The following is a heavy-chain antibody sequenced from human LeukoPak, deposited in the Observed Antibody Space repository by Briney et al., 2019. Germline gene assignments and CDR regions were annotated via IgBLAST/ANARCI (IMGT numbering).Heavy chain of an antibody. V-gene: IGHV1-46*01. CDR2: INPSGGST. J-gene: IGHJ2*01. Sequence: GASVKVSCTASGYTFTSYYMHWVRQGPGQGLEWMGIINPSGGSTSYAQKFQGRVTMTRDTSTSTVYMELSSLRSEDTAVFYCVRGASSIAALNPFWYFDLWGRGTLVTVSS. CDR1: GYTFTSYY. D-gene: IGHD6-6*01. CDR3: VRGASSIAALNPFWYFDL.